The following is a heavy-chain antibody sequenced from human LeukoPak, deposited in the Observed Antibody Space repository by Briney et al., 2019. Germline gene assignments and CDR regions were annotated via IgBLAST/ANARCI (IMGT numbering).Heavy chain of an antibody. V-gene: IGHV3-7*01. D-gene: IGHD3-22*01. CDR3: ARDYDSSGYDSRLEY. Sequence: GGSLRLSCAASGFTFSRYWMSWVRQAPGKGLEWVANIRQDGSEKDHVGSVKGRFTISRDNAKNSLLLHMNGLRAEDTAVYFCARDYDSSGYDSRLEYWGQGTLVTVSS. CDR2: IRQDGSEK. CDR1: GFTFSRYW. J-gene: IGHJ4*02.